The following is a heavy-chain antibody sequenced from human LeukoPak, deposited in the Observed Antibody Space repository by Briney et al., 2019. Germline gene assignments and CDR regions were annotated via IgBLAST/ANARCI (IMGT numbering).Heavy chain of an antibody. CDR1: GFTFSSYA. Sequence: GGSLRLSCAASGFTFSSYAMSWVRQAPGKGLEWISAINHRGSSTYYTDSVKGRFTISRDNSKNTLYLQMNSMRAEDTAVYHCAKNKDYCSSSTCYYQNGMDVWGQGTTVAVSS. J-gene: IGHJ6*02. CDR2: INHRGSST. CDR3: AKNKDYCSSSTCYYQNGMDV. V-gene: IGHV3-23*01. D-gene: IGHD2-2*01.